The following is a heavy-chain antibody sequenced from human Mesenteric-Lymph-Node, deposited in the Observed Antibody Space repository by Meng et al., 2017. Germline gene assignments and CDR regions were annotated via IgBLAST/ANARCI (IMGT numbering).Heavy chain of an antibody. CDR2: IKQDGSEI. Sequence: GESLKISCAASGFSFSQYWMHWVRQAPGRGLEWVANIKQDGSEIHYVDSVKGRFTISRDNAKTSLYLQMNNLRAEDTAVYYCAANSYTYNWGQGTMVTVSS. CDR3: AANSYTYN. CDR1: GFSFSQYW. J-gene: IGHJ4*02. D-gene: IGHD3-16*01. V-gene: IGHV3-7*01.